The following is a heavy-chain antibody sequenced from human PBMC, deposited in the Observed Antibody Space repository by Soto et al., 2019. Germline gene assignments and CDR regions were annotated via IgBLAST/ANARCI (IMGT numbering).Heavy chain of an antibody. CDR3: ARGGSGYTWLNEF. Sequence: SVKVSCKASGGLFSSYPISWVRQVPGQGLEWMGGIIPVFQTAYYTQRFQGRVTITADESTNTAYMELSSLRSEDTAIYYCARGGSGYTWLNEFWGQGTLVTVSS. CDR2: IIPVFQTA. CDR1: GGLFSSYP. J-gene: IGHJ4*02. D-gene: IGHD3-22*01. V-gene: IGHV1-69*13.